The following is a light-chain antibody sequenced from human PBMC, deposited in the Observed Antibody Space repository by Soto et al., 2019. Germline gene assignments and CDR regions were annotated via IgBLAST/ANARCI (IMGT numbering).Light chain of an antibody. V-gene: IGKV1-12*01. Sequence: DIPMTQSPSSVSASVGDRVTITCRASQAIDGWLAWYQQKPGEAPKLLIFTGSLLHSGVPPRFSGSGSGTDFTLTISSLQPEDFATYYCQQTLSFPPTFGQGTKV. J-gene: IGKJ1*01. CDR2: TGS. CDR3: QQTLSFPPT. CDR1: QAIDGW.